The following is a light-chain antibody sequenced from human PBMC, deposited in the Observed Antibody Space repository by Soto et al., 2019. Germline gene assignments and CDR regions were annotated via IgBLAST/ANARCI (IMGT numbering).Light chain of an antibody. Sequence: QSVLTQPPSVSGAPGERVAISCTGSSSNVGAGYDVHWYQQLPGTAPKLLIYNNNNRPSGVPDRFSGSRSGTSASLAITGLQADDEADYHCQSYDSSRGGVVFGGGTKLTGL. CDR2: NNN. V-gene: IGLV1-40*01. CDR1: SSNVGAGYD. CDR3: QSYDSSRGGVV. J-gene: IGLJ3*02.